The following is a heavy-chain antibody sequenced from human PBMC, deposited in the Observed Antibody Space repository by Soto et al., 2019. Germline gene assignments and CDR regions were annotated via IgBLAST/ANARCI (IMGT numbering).Heavy chain of an antibody. V-gene: IGHV3-11*06. D-gene: IGHD2-15*01. Sequence: GGSLRLSCAASGFTFSDYYMSWIRQAPGKGLEWVSYISSSSSYTNYADSVKGRFTISRDNAKNSLYLQMNSLRAEDTAVYYCARVPGGGRGGYYYYYGMDVWGQGTTVTVSS. CDR2: ISSSSSYT. CDR1: GFTFSDYY. CDR3: ARVPGGGRGGYYYYYGMDV. J-gene: IGHJ6*02.